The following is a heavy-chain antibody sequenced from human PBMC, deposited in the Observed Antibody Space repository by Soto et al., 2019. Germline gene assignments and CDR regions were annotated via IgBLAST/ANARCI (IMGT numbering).Heavy chain of an antibody. J-gene: IGHJ4*02. CDR3: ASNTRYDPPDY. CDR2: ISVSGGST. Sequence: EVQLLESGGGLVQPGGSPRLSCAASGFTFSSYAMSWVRQAPGKGLAWVSGISVSGGSTYYADSAKGRFTISRDNSKNTLYLQMNSLRAEDTAVYYCASNTRYDPPDYWGQGTLVTVSS. CDR1: GFTFSSYA. D-gene: IGHD3-16*01. V-gene: IGHV3-23*01.